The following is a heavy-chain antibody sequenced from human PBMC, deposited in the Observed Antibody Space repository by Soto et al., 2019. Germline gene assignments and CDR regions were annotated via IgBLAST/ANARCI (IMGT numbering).Heavy chain of an antibody. D-gene: IGHD3-3*01. CDR1: GYTFTSYG. J-gene: IGHJ6*04. V-gene: IGHV1-18*01. CDR2: ISAYNGNT. CDR3: ASSQDFGVVTLYYYGMEV. Sequence: ASVKVSCKASGYTFTSYGISWVRQAPRQGLEWMGWISAYNGNTNYAQKLQGRVTMTTDTSTSTAYMELRSLRSDDTAVYYCASSQDFGVVTLYYYGMEVWGKGTTVTVSS.